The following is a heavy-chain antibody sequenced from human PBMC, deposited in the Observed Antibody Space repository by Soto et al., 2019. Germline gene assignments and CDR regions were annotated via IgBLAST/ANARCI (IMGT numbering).Heavy chain of an antibody. J-gene: IGHJ6*02. Sequence: SVKVSCKASGYTFTSYDISWVRQAPGQGLEWMGRIIPILGIANYAQKFQGRVTITADKSTSTAYMELSSLRSEDTAVYYCARGTRSIAAAGPTYYYYYGMDVWGQGTTVTVSS. D-gene: IGHD6-13*01. CDR1: GYTFTSYD. V-gene: IGHV1-69*04. CDR2: IIPILGIA. CDR3: ARGTRSIAAAGPTYYYYYGMDV.